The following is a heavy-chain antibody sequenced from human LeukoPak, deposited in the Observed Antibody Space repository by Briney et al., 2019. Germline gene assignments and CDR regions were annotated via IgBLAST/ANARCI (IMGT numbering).Heavy chain of an antibody. Sequence: SETLSLTCTLSGVSFSGAGFYWTWIRQRPGKGLEWIAYIYYSGTAYYNPSLESRVTISIDTSQNQFSLQLSSVTAADTAVYYCARDFWSGYGYFDSWGQGALVTVSS. CDR3: ARDFWSGYGYFDS. CDR2: IYYSGTA. CDR1: GVSFSGAGFY. V-gene: IGHV4-31*03. J-gene: IGHJ4*02. D-gene: IGHD3-3*01.